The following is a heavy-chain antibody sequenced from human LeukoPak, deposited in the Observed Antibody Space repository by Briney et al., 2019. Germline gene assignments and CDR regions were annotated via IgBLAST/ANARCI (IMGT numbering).Heavy chain of an antibody. J-gene: IGHJ4*02. Sequence: GGSLRLSCAASGFTFSSYAMSWVRQAPGKGLEWVSAISGSGGSTYYADSVKGRFTISRDNSKNTLYLQMNSLRAEDTAVYYCAKDPYDYVWGSPTYYFDYWGQGTLVTVSS. D-gene: IGHD3-16*01. V-gene: IGHV3-23*01. CDR1: GFTFSSYA. CDR3: AKDPYDYVWGSPTYYFDY. CDR2: ISGSGGST.